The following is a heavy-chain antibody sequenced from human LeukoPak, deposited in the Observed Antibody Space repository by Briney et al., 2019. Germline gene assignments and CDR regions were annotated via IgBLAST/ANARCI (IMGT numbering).Heavy chain of an antibody. V-gene: IGHV3-21*04. J-gene: IGHJ4*02. CDR3: ARGRGYGDYVADY. D-gene: IGHD4-17*01. CDR2: INSDSSSI. Sequence: GGSLRLSCAASGFTFYSYSMNWVRQAPGKGLEWVSSINSDSSSIYYADSVKGRFTISRDNAKNSLYLQMNSLRAEDTALYYCARGRGYGDYVADYWGQGTLVTVSS. CDR1: GFTFYSYS.